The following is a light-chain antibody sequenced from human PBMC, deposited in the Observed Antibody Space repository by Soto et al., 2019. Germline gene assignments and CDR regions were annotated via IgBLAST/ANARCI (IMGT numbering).Light chain of an antibody. V-gene: IGLV2-23*02. J-gene: IGLJ2*01. CDR1: SSDIGRYNL. Sequence: SALAQPASVSGSPGQSITISCTGTSSDIGRYNLVSWYQQYPGAAPKLVIYDVTKRPSGVSDRFSASKSGNTASLTISGLQAEDEADYYCCSHAGRGSVLFGGGTKLTVL. CDR3: CSHAGRGSVL. CDR2: DVT.